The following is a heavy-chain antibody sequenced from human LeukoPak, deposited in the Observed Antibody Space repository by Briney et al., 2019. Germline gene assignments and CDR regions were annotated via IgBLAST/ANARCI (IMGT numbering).Heavy chain of an antibody. V-gene: IGHV3-53*01. CDR1: GFTVSSNY. J-gene: IGHJ6*03. CDR3: ARAPYYYGSGSYYTALPLHYYYYYMDV. CDR2: IYSGGST. Sequence: GGSLRLSCAASGFTVSSNYMSWVRQAPGKGLEWVSVIYSGGSTYYADSVKGRFTISRDNSKNTLYLQMNSLRAEDTAVYYCARAPYYYGSGSYYTALPLHYYYYYMDVWGKGTTVTVSS. D-gene: IGHD3-10*01.